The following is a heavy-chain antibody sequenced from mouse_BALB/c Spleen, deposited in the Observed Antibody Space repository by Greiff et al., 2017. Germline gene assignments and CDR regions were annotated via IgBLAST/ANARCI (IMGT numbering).Heavy chain of an antibody. CDR1: GYSITSDYA. CDR2: ISYSGST. CDR3: ASRGLGRGYAMDY. J-gene: IGHJ4*01. V-gene: IGHV3-2*02. Sequence: EVMLVESGPGLVKPSQSLSLTCTVTGYSITSDYAWNWIRQFPGNKLEWMGYISYSGSTSYNPSLKSRISITRDTSKNQFFLQLNSVTTEDTATYYCASRGLGRGYAMDYWGQGTSVTVSS.